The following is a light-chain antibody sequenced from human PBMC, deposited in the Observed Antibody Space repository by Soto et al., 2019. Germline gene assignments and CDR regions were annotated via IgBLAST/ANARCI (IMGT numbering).Light chain of an antibody. J-gene: IGKJ1*01. CDR1: QSVSSNS. Sequence: EIVLAQSPGTLSLSPGERVALSCRASQSVSSNSLAWYQQKRGQAPRLLIHGACSRATGIPDRFSGSGSGTDFTLTISRLEPEDFAVYYCQQYGSSPRTFGQGTNVEVK. CDR2: GAC. CDR3: QQYGSSPRT. V-gene: IGKV3-20*01.